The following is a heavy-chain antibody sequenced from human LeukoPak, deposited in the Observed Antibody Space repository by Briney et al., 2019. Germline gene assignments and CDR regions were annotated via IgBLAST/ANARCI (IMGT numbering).Heavy chain of an antibody. V-gene: IGHV3-9*01. CDR3: AKVGTDLRIDY. CDR1: GFTFDDYA. Sequence: PGRSLRLSCAASGFTFDDYAMHWVRQAPGGGLEWVSGISWNSGSIGYADSVKGRFTISRDNAKNSLYLQMNSLRAEDTALYYCAKVGTDLRIDYWGQGTLVTVSS. CDR2: ISWNSGSI. J-gene: IGHJ4*02.